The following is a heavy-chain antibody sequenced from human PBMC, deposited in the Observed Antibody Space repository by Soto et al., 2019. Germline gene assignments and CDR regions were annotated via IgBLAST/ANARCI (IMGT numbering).Heavy chain of an antibody. CDR1: GGSFSGYY. J-gene: IGHJ4*02. V-gene: IGHV4-34*01. CDR2: INHSGST. CDR3: ARRYSSGWYHLDY. D-gene: IGHD6-19*01. Sequence: SETLSLTCAVYGGSFSGYYLSWIRQPPGKGLEWIGEINHSGSTNYNPSLKSRVTISVDTSKNQFSLKLSSVTAADTAVYYCARRYSSGWYHLDYWGQGTLVTVSS.